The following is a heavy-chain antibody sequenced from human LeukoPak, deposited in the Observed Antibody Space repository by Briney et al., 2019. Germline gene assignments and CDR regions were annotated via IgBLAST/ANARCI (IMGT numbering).Heavy chain of an antibody. CDR3: AKDRKYCSSTSCPYYFDY. J-gene: IGHJ4*02. D-gene: IGHD2-2*01. CDR1: GFTFSSYW. V-gene: IGHV3-23*01. Sequence: GGSLRLSCAASGFTFSSYWMSWVRQAPGKGLEWVSGISCSGGSTYYADSVKGRFTISRDNSKNTLYLQMNSLRAEDTAVYYCAKDRKYCSSTSCPYYFDYWGQGTLVTVSS. CDR2: ISCSGGST.